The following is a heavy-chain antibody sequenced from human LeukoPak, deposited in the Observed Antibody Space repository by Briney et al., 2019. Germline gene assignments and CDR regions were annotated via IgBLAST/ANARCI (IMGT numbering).Heavy chain of an antibody. CDR3: ARDRDYYGSGSYGPDY. V-gene: IGHV4-38-2*02. D-gene: IGHD3-10*01. J-gene: IGHJ4*02. CDR2: IYHTGST. Sequence: PSETLSLTCTVSDYSITSGYYWGWIRQAPGKGLEWIGSIYHTGSTFYNPSLKSRVTISVDTSKNQFSLKLTSVTAADTAVYYCARDRDYYGSGSYGPDYWGQGKLVTVSS. CDR1: DYSITSGYY.